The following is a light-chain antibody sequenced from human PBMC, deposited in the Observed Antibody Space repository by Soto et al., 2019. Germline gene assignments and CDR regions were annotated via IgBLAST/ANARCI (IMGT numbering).Light chain of an antibody. CDR2: DVS. J-gene: IGKJ1*01. V-gene: IGKV3-15*01. CDR1: QGVSSN. Sequence: EIVMTQSPATLAVSPGERATLSCRASQGVSSNLAWYQQKPGQAPRLLIYDVSTRASDIPARFSGSGSGTEFTLTISSLQSEDFAVYYCQQYTNWPPWTFVQGTKVEIK. CDR3: QQYTNWPPWT.